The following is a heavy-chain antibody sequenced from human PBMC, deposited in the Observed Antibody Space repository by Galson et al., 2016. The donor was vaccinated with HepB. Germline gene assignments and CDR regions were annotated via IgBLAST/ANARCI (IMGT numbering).Heavy chain of an antibody. CDR2: VDQYGGEQ. D-gene: IGHD3-10*01. J-gene: IGHJ6*02. CDR1: GFTFNSYW. CDR3: ARDPGMLRGVSYSSFGMDV. Sequence: SLRLSCAASGFTFNSYWMSWVRQAPGKGLEWVANVDQYGGEQYHVDSVWGRFTISRDNGKNSMYLQMNSLRAEDTAVYYCARDPGMLRGVSYSSFGMDVWGQGTTVTVS. V-gene: IGHV3-7*01.